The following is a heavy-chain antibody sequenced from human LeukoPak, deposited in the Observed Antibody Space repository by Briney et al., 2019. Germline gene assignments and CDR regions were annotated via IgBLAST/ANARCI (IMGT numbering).Heavy chain of an antibody. CDR3: ARDRPESGYDNDY. Sequence: GGSLRLSCAASGFSFSSYSMNWLRQAPGRGLEWLSYITSNSGTIFYADPVKGRFTISRDNAKNLLYLQMYSLRVEDTAVYYCARDRPESGYDNDYWGQGTLVTVS. V-gene: IGHV3-48*04. CDR1: GFSFSSYS. J-gene: IGHJ4*02. CDR2: ITSNSGTI. D-gene: IGHD5-12*01.